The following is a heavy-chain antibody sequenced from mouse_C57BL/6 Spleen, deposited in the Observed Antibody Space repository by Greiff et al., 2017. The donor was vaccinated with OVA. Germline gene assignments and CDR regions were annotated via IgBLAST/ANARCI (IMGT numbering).Heavy chain of an antibody. J-gene: IGHJ1*03. Sequence: QVQLQQPGTELVKPGASVKLSCKASGYTFTSYWMHWVKQRPGQGLEWIGNINPSNGGTNYNEKFKSKATLTVDKSSSTAYMQRSSLTSEDSAVYYCAREGYYYGSYWYFDVWGTGTTVTVSS. CDR1: GYTFTSYW. CDR2: INPSNGGT. CDR3: AREGYYYGSYWYFDV. D-gene: IGHD1-1*01. V-gene: IGHV1-53*01.